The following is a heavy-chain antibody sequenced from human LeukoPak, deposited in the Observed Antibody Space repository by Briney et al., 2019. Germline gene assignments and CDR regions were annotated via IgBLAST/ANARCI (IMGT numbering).Heavy chain of an antibody. V-gene: IGHV3-66*02. CDR1: GFTVSSNY. Sequence: PGGSLRLSCAASGFTVSSNYMSWVRQAPGKGLEWVSVIYSGGSTYYADSVKGRFTISRDNSKNTLYLQMTSLRAEDTAVYYCARAPYYDFWSGYYPFDYWGKGPLVTVSS. CDR2: IYSGGST. CDR3: ARAPYYDFWSGYYPFDY. J-gene: IGHJ4*02. D-gene: IGHD3-3*01.